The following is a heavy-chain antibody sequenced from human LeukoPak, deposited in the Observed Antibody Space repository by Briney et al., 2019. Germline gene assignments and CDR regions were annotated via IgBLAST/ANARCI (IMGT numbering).Heavy chain of an antibody. Sequence: GGSLRLSCAASGFTFSSYSMNWVRQAPGKGLELVSSISSSSSYIYYADSVKGRFTISRDNAKNSLYLQMNSLRAEDTAVYYCARDDKTWELLGQYYFDYWGQGTLVTVSS. CDR2: ISSSSSYI. CDR1: GFTFSSYS. J-gene: IGHJ4*02. D-gene: IGHD1-26*01. V-gene: IGHV3-21*01. CDR3: ARDDKTWELLGQYYFDY.